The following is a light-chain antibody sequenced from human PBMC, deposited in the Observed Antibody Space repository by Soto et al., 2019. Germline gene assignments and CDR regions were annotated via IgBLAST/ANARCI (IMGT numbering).Light chain of an antibody. J-gene: IGKJ1*01. Sequence: AIQMTQSPSSLSASVGDRFIITCLASQGIRNDLGWFQQKPGKAPKLLIYDASSLQSGVPSRFRGSGSGTDFTLTISSLQPEDFATYYCLQDYNYPWTFGQGTKVDIK. V-gene: IGKV1-6*01. CDR2: DAS. CDR1: QGIRND. CDR3: LQDYNYPWT.